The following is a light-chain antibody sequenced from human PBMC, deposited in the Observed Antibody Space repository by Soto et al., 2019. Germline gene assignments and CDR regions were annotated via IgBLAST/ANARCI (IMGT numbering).Light chain of an antibody. CDR3: QQYYSHPFT. V-gene: IGKV4-1*01. CDR1: QSVLYSSNNKYY. J-gene: IGKJ3*01. CDR2: WAS. Sequence: DIVMTQSPDSLAVSLGERATINCKSGQSVLYSSNNKYYLAWYQQKPGQPPKLLIYWASTRESGVPDRFSGSGSETDFTLTISSLQAEDVAVYYCQQYYSHPFTFGPGTKVDI.